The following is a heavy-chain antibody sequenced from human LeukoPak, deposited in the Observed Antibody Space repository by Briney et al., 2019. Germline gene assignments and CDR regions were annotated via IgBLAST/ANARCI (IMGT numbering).Heavy chain of an antibody. CDR1: GFTFSSYD. D-gene: IGHD3-10*01. Sequence: GGSLRLSCAASGFTFSSYDMHWVRQVTGKGLEWVSGIGTAGDTYYIASVKGRFTTSRENAKNSLYLQMNSLRAGDTAVYYCARDPTRGSVSRYFDLWGRGTLVTVSS. CDR2: IGTAGDT. V-gene: IGHV3-13*01. CDR3: ARDPTRGSVSRYFDL. J-gene: IGHJ2*01.